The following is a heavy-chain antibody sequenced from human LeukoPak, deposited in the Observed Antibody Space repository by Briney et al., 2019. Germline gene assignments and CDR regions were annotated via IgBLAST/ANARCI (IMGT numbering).Heavy chain of an antibody. CDR1: GGSISSYY. D-gene: IGHD4-17*01. V-gene: IGHV4-59*01. J-gene: IGHJ4*02. CDR3: ARGDGDYGLIDY. CDR2: IYYSGST. Sequence: SETLSLTCTVSGGSISSYYWSWIRQPPGKGLEWVGSIYYSGSTNSNPSLKSRVTISVDTSKNQFSLKLSSVTAADTSVYYCARGDGDYGLIDYWGQGTLVTVSS.